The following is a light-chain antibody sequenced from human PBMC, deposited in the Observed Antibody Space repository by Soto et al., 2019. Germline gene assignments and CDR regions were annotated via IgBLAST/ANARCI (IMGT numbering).Light chain of an antibody. CDR1: SSNIGSNY. Sequence: QSALTQPPSASGTPGQRVNISCSGSSSNIGSNYVYWYRQFPGTAPKLLIQRNNQRPSGVPARFSGSKSGTSASLAISGLRSEDEADYYCGGWDDSLSGPVFGGGTSSPS. CDR2: RNN. V-gene: IGLV1-47*01. J-gene: IGLJ2*01. CDR3: GGWDDSLSGPV.